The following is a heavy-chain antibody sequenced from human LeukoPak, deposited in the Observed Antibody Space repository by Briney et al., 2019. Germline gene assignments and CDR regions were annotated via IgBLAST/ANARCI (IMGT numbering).Heavy chain of an antibody. CDR2: IYKTGST. CDR3: ARDVLR. J-gene: IGHJ4*02. V-gene: IGHV4-31*03. Sequence: SETLSLTCTVSGDSISSSSYYWSWIRQRPGKGLEWIGYIYKTGSTYYNPSLKSRVTMSVDTSRNQFSLKVNSVTAADTAVYYCARDVLRWGQGTLVTVSS. CDR1: GDSISSSSYY.